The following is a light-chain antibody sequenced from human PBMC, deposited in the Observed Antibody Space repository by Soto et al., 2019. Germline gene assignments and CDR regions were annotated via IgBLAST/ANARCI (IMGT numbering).Light chain of an antibody. CDR3: AAWDDSLSGFYV. V-gene: IGLV1-47*01. J-gene: IGLJ1*01. Sequence: QSVLTQPPSASGTPGQRVTISCSGSSYNIGSNYVYWYQQLPGTAPKLLIYRNNQRPSGVPDRFSGSKYGTSASLAISGLRSEDEADYYCAAWDDSLSGFYVFGTGTKVTVL. CDR2: RNN. CDR1: SYNIGSNY.